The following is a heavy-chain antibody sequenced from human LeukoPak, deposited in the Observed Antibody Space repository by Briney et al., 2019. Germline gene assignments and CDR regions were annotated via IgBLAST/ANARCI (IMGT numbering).Heavy chain of an antibody. J-gene: IGHJ4*02. CDR1: GGSISSGSYY. CDR3: ARESSLLRSTDY. CDR2: IYTCGST. V-gene: IGHV4-61*02. D-gene: IGHD3-3*01. Sequence: SETLSLTCTVSGGSISSGSYYWSWIRQPAGKGLEWVGRIYTCGSTNYNPSLKSRVIISVDTSKNQFSLKLSSVTAADTAVYYCARESSLLRSTDYWGQGTLVTVSS.